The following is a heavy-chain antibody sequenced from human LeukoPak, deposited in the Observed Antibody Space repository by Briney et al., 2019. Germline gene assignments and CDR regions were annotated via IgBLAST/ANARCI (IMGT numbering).Heavy chain of an antibody. V-gene: IGHV4-59*11. Sequence: SETLSLTCTVSGDSFSSHYWTWIRQPPGKGLEWIGYISYRGSTNYNPSLKSRVTISIDTSKNQFSLKLGSVTAADTAVYYCARDLVTVTKGFDIWGHGTMVSVSS. CDR2: ISYRGST. CDR1: GDSFSSHY. D-gene: IGHD4-17*01. J-gene: IGHJ3*02. CDR3: ARDLVTVTKGFDI.